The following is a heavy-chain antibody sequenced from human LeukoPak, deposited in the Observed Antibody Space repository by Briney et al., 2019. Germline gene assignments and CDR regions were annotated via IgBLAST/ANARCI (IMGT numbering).Heavy chain of an antibody. J-gene: IGHJ4*02. Sequence: GGSLRLSCAASGFTFSSYEMNWVRQAPGKWLEWVSYISSSGGNMYYADSVEGRFTISRDNAKNSLYLQMSSLRAEDTAVYYCARDLRDTAMANFDYWGQGTLVTVSS. CDR2: ISSSGGNM. D-gene: IGHD5-18*01. CDR1: GFTFSSYE. CDR3: ARDLRDTAMANFDY. V-gene: IGHV3-48*03.